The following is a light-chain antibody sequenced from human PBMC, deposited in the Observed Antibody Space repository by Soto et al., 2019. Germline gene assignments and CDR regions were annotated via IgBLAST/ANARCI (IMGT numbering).Light chain of an antibody. CDR3: QQYGSSPPYT. J-gene: IGKJ2*01. V-gene: IGKV3-20*01. Sequence: EVVLTQSPGTLSLSPGERATLSCRASQSVSTNYFAWYQQKPGQAPRLLIFGSSDRATGIPARFSGSGSGTDFTLTISRLEPEDFAEYDCQQYGSSPPYTFGQGTKLEIK. CDR1: QSVSTNY. CDR2: GSS.